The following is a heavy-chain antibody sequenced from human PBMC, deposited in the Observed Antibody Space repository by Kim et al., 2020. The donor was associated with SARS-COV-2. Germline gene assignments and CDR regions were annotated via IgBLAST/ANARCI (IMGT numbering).Heavy chain of an antibody. Sequence: GGSLRLSCAASGFTFSSYGMHWVRQAPGKGLEWVAVIWYDGSNKYYADSVKGRFTISRDNSKNTLYLQMNSLRAEDTAVYYCASSYGSGSYHLFDYWGQGTLVTVSS. J-gene: IGHJ4*02. D-gene: IGHD3-10*01. CDR3: ASSYGSGSYHLFDY. CDR1: GFTFSSYG. CDR2: IWYDGSNK. V-gene: IGHV3-33*01.